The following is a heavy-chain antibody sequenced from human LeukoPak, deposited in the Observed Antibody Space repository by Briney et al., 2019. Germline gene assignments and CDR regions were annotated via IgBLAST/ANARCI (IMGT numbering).Heavy chain of an antibody. Sequence: PSETLSLTCTVSGGSISSYYWSWIRQPAGKGLERIGRIYTSGSTNYNPSLKSRVIMSVDTSKNQFSLKLSSVTAADTAVYYCATNWNDVWDWFDPWGQGALVTVSS. J-gene: IGHJ5*02. CDR1: GGSISSYY. CDR2: IYTSGST. V-gene: IGHV4-4*07. D-gene: IGHD1-1*01. CDR3: ATNWNDVWDWFDP.